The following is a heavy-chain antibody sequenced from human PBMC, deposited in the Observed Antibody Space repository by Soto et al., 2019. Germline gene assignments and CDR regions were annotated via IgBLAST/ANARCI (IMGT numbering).Heavy chain of an antibody. CDR1: GFTFSSYG. D-gene: IGHD2-21*02. CDR3: ARGGPVVTVYFDY. CDR2: IWYDGSNK. V-gene: IGHV3-33*01. Sequence: GGSLRLSCAASGFTFSSYGMHWVRQAPGKGLEWVAVIWYDGSNKYYADSVKGRFTISRDNSKNTLYLQMNSLRAEDTAVYYCARGGPVVTVYFDYWGQGTLVTVSS. J-gene: IGHJ4*02.